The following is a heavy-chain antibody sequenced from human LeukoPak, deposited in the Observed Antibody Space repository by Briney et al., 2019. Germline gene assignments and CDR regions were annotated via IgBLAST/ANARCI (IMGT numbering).Heavy chain of an antibody. CDR1: GITLSNYG. V-gene: IGHV3-23*01. Sequence: GGSLRLSCAVSGITLSNYGMSWVRPAPGKGLEWVAGISDSGGRTNYADSVKGRFTISRDNPKNTLYLQMNSLRAEDTAVYFCAKRGVVIRVILVGFHKEAYYFDSWGQGALVTVSA. J-gene: IGHJ4*02. D-gene: IGHD3-22*01. CDR2: ISDSGGRT. CDR3: AKRGVVIRVILVGFHKEAYYFDS.